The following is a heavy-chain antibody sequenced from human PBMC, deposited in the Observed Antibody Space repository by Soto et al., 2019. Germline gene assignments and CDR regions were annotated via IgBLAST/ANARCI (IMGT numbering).Heavy chain of an antibody. CDR1: GYTFTSYG. D-gene: IGHD2-15*01. CDR3: ARDPLGVAANPEPFDY. J-gene: IGHJ4*02. V-gene: IGHV1-18*01. Sequence: QVQLVQSGAEVKKPGASVKVSRKASGYTFTSYGISWVRQAPGQGLEWMGWISAHNGNTNYAQKLQGRVTMTTDTSTSTAYMELRSLRSDDTAVYYCARDPLGVAANPEPFDYWGQGTLVTVSS. CDR2: ISAHNGNT.